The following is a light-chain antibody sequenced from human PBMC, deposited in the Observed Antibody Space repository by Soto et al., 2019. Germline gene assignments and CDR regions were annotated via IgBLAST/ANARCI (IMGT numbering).Light chain of an antibody. J-gene: IGKJ1*01. V-gene: IGKV1-27*01. CDR1: QAIANY. CDR3: QHHHNCPLT. Sequence: DILMTQSPSSLSASVGDRVTITCRASQAIANYLAWYQQKSGKVPRLLIYAASILHTGIPSRFSGSGSGTDFTLTISSLQPEDFAVYYCQHHHNCPLTFGQGTKVEIK. CDR2: AAS.